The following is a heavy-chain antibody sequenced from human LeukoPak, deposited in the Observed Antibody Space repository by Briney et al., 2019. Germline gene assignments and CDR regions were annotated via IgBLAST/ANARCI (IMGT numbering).Heavy chain of an antibody. Sequence: ASVKVSCKVSGYTLTELSMHWVRQAPGKGLEWMGGFDPEDGETIYAQKFQGRVTMTEDTSTGTAYMELSSLRSEDTAVYYCASCPYDYVWGSYRSWVYWGQGTLVTVSS. CDR1: GYTLTELS. CDR3: ASCPYDYVWGSYRSWVY. V-gene: IGHV1-24*01. J-gene: IGHJ4*02. CDR2: FDPEDGET. D-gene: IGHD3-16*02.